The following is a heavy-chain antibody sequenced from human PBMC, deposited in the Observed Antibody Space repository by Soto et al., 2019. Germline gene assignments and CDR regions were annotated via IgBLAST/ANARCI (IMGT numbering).Heavy chain of an antibody. CDR3: ARLVADSSWYRYGLDV. D-gene: IGHD6-13*01. Sequence: QVTLKESGPVLVKATETLTLTCNISGFSLTTGRMGVSWIRQPPGKALERVALIFSNNERSYSTSLQSRLSISDDTSKRQVVLTMTNVDPVDTATYFCARLVADSSWYRYGLDVWGQGTTVTVS. V-gene: IGHV2-26*03. CDR2: IFSNNER. J-gene: IGHJ6*02. CDR1: GFSLTTGRMG.